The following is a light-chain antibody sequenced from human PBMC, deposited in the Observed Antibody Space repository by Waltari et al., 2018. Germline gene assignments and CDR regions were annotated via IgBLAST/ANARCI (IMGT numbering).Light chain of an antibody. CDR1: SSHIRAGYD. CDR3: QSYDSSLSGSRV. V-gene: IGLV1-40*01. CDR2: GNS. Sequence: QSVLTQPPSVSGAPGQRVTISCTGSSSHIRAGYDVHWYQHPPETAPKHLIYGNSNRPSGVPDRFSGSKSGTSASLAITGLQAEDEADYYCQSYDSSLSGSRVFGGGTKLTVL. J-gene: IGLJ2*01.